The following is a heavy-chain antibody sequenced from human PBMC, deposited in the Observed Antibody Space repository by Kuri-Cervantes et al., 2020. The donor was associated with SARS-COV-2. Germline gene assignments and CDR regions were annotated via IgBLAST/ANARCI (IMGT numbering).Heavy chain of an antibody. J-gene: IGHJ6*02. CDR1: GFTFSSYA. V-gene: IGHV3-23*01. CDR2: ISGSGGST. CDR3: AIYLWNYGDFFYYGMDV. D-gene: IGHD4-17*01. Sequence: GGSLRLSCAASGFTFSSYAMSWVRQAPGKGLEWVSAISGSGGSTYYADSVEGRFTISRDNSKNTLYPQMNSLRAEDTAVYYCAIYLWNYGDFFYYGMDVWGQGTTVTVSS.